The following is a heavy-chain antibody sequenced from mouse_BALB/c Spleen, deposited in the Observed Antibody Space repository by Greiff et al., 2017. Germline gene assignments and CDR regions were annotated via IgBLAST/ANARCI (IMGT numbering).Heavy chain of an antibody. D-gene: IGHD2-13*01. CDR1: GYTFTNYW. Sequence: VQLQQSGAELVRPGTSVKISCKASGYTFTNYWLGWVKQRPGHGLEWIGDIYPGGGYTNYNEKFTGKATLTADTSSSTAYMQLSSLTSEDSAVYFCGWGDLYYAMDYWGQGTSVTVSS. V-gene: IGHV1-63*02. J-gene: IGHJ4*01. CDR3: GWGDLYYAMDY. CDR2: IYPGGGYT.